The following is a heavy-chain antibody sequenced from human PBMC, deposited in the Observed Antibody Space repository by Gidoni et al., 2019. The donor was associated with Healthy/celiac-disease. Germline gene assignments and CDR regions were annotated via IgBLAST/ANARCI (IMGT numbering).Heavy chain of an antibody. D-gene: IGHD3-10*01. CDR1: GFTFDDYA. CDR2: ISWNSGSI. V-gene: IGHV3-9*01. CDR3: AKDPGHYGSGSSAFDI. Sequence: EVQLVESGGGLVQPGRSLRLSCAASGFTFDDYAMHWVRQAPGKGLEWVSGISWNSGSIGYADSVKGRFTISRDNAKNSLYLQMNSLRAEDTALYYCAKDPGHYGSGSSAFDIWGQGTMVTVSS. J-gene: IGHJ3*02.